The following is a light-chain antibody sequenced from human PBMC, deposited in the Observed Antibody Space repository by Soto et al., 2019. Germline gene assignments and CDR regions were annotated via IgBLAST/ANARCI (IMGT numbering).Light chain of an antibody. CDR2: DAS. J-gene: IGKJ4*01. CDR1: HSVSSY. Sequence: ETVLTQSPATLPLSPGEGATLSCRASHSVSSYLAWYQQKPGQAPRLLIYDASTRATGIPARFSGSGSGTDFTLNISSLEPEDFAVYYCQQHTNWPLTFGGGTKVEIK. CDR3: QQHTNWPLT. V-gene: IGKV3-11*01.